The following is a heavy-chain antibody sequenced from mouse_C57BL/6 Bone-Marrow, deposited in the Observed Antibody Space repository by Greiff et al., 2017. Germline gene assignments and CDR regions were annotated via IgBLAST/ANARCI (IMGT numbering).Heavy chain of an antibody. J-gene: IGHJ3*01. CDR3: ARSGEWFPWFAY. D-gene: IGHD2-2*01. CDR2: INPNYGTT. CDR1: GYSFTDYN. Sequence: VQLKESGPELVKPGASVKISCKASGYSFTDYNMNWVKQSNGKSLEWIGVINPNYGTTSYNQKFKGKATLTVDQSSSTAYMQLNSLTSEDSAVYYWARSGEWFPWFAYWGQGTLVTVSA. V-gene: IGHV1-39*01.